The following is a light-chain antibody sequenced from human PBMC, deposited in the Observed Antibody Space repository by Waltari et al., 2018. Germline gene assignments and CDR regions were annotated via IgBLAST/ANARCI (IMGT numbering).Light chain of an antibody. V-gene: IGKV1-5*03. CDR3: QQYNTYPWT. J-gene: IGKJ1*01. CDR2: KAS. CDR1: QSISNW. Sequence: DIQMTQSPSTLSASVGDRVTITCRASQSISNWLAWYQQKPGKAPNLLIYKASSLESGVPSRFSVSGSGTEFTLTISSLQPDDFATYYCQQYNTYPWTFGQGTKVEIK.